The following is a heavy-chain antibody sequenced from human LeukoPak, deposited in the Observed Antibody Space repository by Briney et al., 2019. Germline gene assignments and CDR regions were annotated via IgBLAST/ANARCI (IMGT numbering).Heavy chain of an antibody. J-gene: IGHJ4*02. CDR3: ARASGRYCSGGSCYWSLDY. CDR2: ISAHNGNT. D-gene: IGHD2-15*01. V-gene: IGHV1-18*01. Sequence: ASATVSCKASGYTFTSYGISWVRQAPGQGLEWMGWISAHNGNTNYAQKLQGRVTMTTDTSTSTAYMELRSLRSDDTAVYYCARASGRYCSGGSCYWSLDYWGQGTLVTASS. CDR1: GYTFTSYG.